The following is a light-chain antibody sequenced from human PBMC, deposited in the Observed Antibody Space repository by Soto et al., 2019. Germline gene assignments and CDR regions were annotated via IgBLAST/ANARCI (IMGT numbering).Light chain of an antibody. CDR1: SSNIGAGYD. V-gene: IGLV1-40*01. CDR2: ENT. CDR3: QSYDDRLSVV. J-gene: IGLJ2*01. Sequence: QSVLTQPPSVSGAAGQSVTISCTGSSSNIGAGYDVHWYQQLPGTTPKLLIFENTHRTSGVPDRFSGSKSGTSASLAISVLKAGDEGDYYCQSYDDRLSVVFGGGTKVTVL.